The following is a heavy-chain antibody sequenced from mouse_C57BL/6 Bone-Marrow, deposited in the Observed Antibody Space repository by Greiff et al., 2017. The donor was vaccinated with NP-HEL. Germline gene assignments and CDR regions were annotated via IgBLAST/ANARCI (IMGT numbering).Heavy chain of an antibody. Sequence: EVQLVESGGGLVQPGGSMKLSCAASGFTFSDAWMDWVRQSPEKGLEWVAEIRNKANNHATYYAESVKGRFTISRDDSNSRVYLQMNSIIAEDTGIYNCTRSGTSPHYFDYWGQGTTLTVSS. CDR3: TRSGTSPHYFDY. CDR2: IRNKANNHAT. D-gene: IGHD1-1*01. J-gene: IGHJ2*01. V-gene: IGHV6-6*01. CDR1: GFTFSDAW.